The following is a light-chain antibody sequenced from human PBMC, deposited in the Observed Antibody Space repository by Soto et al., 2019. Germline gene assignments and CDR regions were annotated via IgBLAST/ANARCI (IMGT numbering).Light chain of an antibody. Sequence: QSALTQPPSASGSPGQSVTISCTGTSSDVGVYNYVSWYQQHPGKAPKVMIYDVSERPSGVPDRFSGSKSGNTASLTVSGLQAEDEADYYCSSYAGRNTWVFGGGTKLTVL. CDR1: SSDVGVYNY. J-gene: IGLJ3*02. CDR2: DVS. CDR3: SSYAGRNTWV. V-gene: IGLV2-8*01.